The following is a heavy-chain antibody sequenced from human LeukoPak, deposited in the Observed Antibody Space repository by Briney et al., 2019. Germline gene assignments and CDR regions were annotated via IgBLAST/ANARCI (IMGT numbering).Heavy chain of an antibody. D-gene: IGHD3-16*02. J-gene: IGHJ4*02. Sequence: GGSLRLSCAASGFTFSDFSMSWVRQAPGKGLEWVSVISDGRDRTYYADSVKGRFATSRDNFRNTLYLQMYSLRAHDTAVYFWVKDGAQPCYHFDLWGRGTLVTVSS. CDR3: VKDGAQPCYHFDL. V-gene: IGHV3-23*01. CDR2: ISDGRDRT. CDR1: GFTFSDFS.